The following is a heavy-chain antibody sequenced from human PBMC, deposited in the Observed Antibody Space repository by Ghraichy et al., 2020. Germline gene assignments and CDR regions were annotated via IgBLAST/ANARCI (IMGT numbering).Heavy chain of an antibody. CDR1: GFTFSGYY. CDR2: ISSSGSSI. V-gene: IGHV3-11*04. D-gene: IGHD3-10*01. J-gene: IGHJ4*02. CDR3: ARDIWAADYYGSGTYYIDY. Sequence: GGSLRLSCAASGFTFSGYYMSWIRQAPGEGLECVSYISSSGSSIYYADSVKGRFTISRDIAKNSLYLQMNSLRAEDTAVYYCARDIWAADYYGSGTYYIDYWGQGTLVTVSS.